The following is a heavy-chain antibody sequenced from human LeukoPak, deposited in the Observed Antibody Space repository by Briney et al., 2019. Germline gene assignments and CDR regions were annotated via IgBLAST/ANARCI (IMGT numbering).Heavy chain of an antibody. CDR1: GGSISSYY. CDR3: ARHHPTDHYDSSGYYNADAFDI. Sequence: PSETLSPTCTVSGGSISSYYWSWIRQPPGKGLEWIGYIYYSGSTNYNPSLKSRVTISVDTSKNQFSLKLSSVTAADTAVYYCARHHPTDHYDSSGYYNADAFDIWGQGTMVAVSS. D-gene: IGHD3-22*01. J-gene: IGHJ3*02. CDR2: IYYSGST. V-gene: IGHV4-59*08.